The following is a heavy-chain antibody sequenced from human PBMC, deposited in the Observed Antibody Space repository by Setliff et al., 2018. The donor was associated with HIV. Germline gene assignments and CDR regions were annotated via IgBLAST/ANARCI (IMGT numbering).Heavy chain of an antibody. CDR3: ARLSIPAYYYMDV. D-gene: IGHD2-21*01. CDR2: INVGNGNT. CDR1: GYTFSNYV. J-gene: IGHJ6*03. Sequence: GASVKVSCKASGYTFSNYVMQWVRQAPGQRLEWMGWINVGNGNTNYAQRLQGRVTMTTVTSTSTAYMELRSLRSDDTAVYYCARLSIPAYYYMDVWGKGTTVTVSS. V-gene: IGHV1-3*01.